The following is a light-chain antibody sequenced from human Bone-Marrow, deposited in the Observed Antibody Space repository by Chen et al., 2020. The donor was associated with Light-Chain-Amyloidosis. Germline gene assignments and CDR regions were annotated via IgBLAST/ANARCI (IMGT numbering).Light chain of an antibody. J-gene: IGLJ2*01. CDR3: QVWDSSSDHL. CDR1: NIGSKS. Sequence: SYVLTQPPSVSVAPGKTARITCGGNNIGSKSVHRYQQKPGLAPVLVIYYDSNRPSGIPERFSGSNSGNTATLPISRVEAGDEADYYCQVWDSSSDHLFGGGTKLTVL. V-gene: IGLV3-21*04. CDR2: YDS.